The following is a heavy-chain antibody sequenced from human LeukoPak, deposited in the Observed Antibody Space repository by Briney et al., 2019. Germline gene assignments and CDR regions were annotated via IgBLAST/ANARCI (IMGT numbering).Heavy chain of an antibody. Sequence: GGSLRLSCAASGFTVSSTYMSWVRQAPGKGLEWDSTISNNGGYTYYADSVQGRFTISRDNSKSTLCLQMDSLRAEDTAVYYCAKQLGYCSDGSCYFPYWGQGTLVTVSS. CDR3: AKQLGYCSDGSCYFPY. J-gene: IGHJ4*02. V-gene: IGHV3-23*01. CDR2: ISNNGGYT. D-gene: IGHD2-15*01. CDR1: GFTVSSTY.